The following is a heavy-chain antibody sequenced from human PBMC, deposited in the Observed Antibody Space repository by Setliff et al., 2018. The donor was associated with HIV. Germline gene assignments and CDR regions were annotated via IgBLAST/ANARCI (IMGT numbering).Heavy chain of an antibody. D-gene: IGHD2-2*01. CDR3: ARKDGVGYCDSNSCYGIGPIDF. V-gene: IGHV1-2*06. CDR1: GGTFSSYA. Sequence: ASVKVSCKASGGKASGGTFSSYAISWVRQAPGQGLEWMGRINPNSGGTNYAQKFRGRVTLTRDTSVTTVYMELTSLRSDDTAVYYCARKDGVGYCDSNSCYGIGPIDFWGQGSLVTVSS. J-gene: IGHJ4*02. CDR2: INPNSGGT.